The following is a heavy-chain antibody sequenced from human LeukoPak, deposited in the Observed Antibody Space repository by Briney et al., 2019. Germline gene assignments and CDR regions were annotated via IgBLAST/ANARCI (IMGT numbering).Heavy chain of an antibody. Sequence: PGGSLRLSCAASGFTFDDYAMHWVRHAPGKGLEWVSGISWNSGSIGYADSVKGRFTISRDNAKNSLYLQMNSLRAEDTAVYYCARMVRGASVAFDIWGQGTMVTVSS. CDR2: ISWNSGSI. J-gene: IGHJ3*02. CDR1: GFTFDDYA. V-gene: IGHV3-9*01. CDR3: ARMVRGASVAFDI. D-gene: IGHD3-10*01.